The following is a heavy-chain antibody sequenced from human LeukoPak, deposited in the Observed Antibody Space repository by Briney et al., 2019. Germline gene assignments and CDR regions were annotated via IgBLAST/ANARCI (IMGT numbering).Heavy chain of an antibody. D-gene: IGHD4-23*01. V-gene: IGHV3-21*01. J-gene: IGHJ4*02. CDR3: ARVTTVVTPGFYDY. Sequence: GGSLRLSCAASGFTFSSYSMNWVRQAPGKGLEWVSSISSGSSYIYYADSVKGRFTISRDNAKNSLYLQMNSLRAEDTAVYYCARVTTVVTPGFYDYWGQGTLVTVSS. CDR1: GFTFSSYS. CDR2: ISSGSSYI.